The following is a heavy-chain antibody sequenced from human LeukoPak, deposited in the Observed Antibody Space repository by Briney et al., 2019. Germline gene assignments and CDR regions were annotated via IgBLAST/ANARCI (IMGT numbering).Heavy chain of an antibody. CDR1: GGSISSYY. CDR2: IYDSGST. V-gene: IGHV4-59*06. CDR3: ARRGKTMIATVYYFDY. J-gene: IGHJ4*02. Sequence: SETLSLTCTVSGGSISSYYWNWIRQPPGKGLEWIGYIYDSGSTYYNPSLKSRVTISVDTSKNQFSLKLSSVTAADTAVYYCARRGKTMIATVYYFDYWGQGTLVTVSS. D-gene: IGHD3-22*01.